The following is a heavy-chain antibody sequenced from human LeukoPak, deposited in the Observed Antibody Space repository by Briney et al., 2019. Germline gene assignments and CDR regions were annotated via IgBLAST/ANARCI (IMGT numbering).Heavy chain of an antibody. V-gene: IGHV3-21*01. CDR3: VKDYCSGGSCIDAFDF. CDR1: GFTFSSYS. Sequence: GGSLRLSCAGSGFTFSSYSMNWVRQAPGKGLEWLSSVSGSSSQIFYAGSVKGRFTMSRDNAKNSLYLQMNSLRAEDTAVYYCVKDYCSGGSCIDAFDFWGQGTMVTVSS. J-gene: IGHJ3*01. D-gene: IGHD2-15*01. CDR2: VSGSSSQI.